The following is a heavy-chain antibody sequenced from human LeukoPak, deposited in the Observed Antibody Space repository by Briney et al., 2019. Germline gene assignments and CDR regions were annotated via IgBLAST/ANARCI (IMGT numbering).Heavy chain of an antibody. CDR3: ARDRGVTLFYYGMDV. J-gene: IGHJ6*02. V-gene: IGHV3-23*01. D-gene: IGHD2-21*02. CDR1: GFSFSSYA. CDR2: ISASGDST. Sequence: GGSLRLSCAASGFSFSSYAMTWVRQAPGKGLEWVSGISASGDSTNYADSVKGRFTISRDNSKNTVYLQVNSLRAEDTAVYYCARDRGVTLFYYGMDVWGQGTTVTVSS.